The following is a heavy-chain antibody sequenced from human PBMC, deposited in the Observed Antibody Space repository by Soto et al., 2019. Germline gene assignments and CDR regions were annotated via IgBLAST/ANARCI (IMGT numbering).Heavy chain of an antibody. CDR3: ARVLCSSTSCHNYFDY. V-gene: IGHV1-69*01. CDR1: GGTFSSYA. J-gene: IGHJ4*02. Sequence: QVQLVQSGAEVKKPGSSVKVSCKASGGTFSSYAISWVRQAPGQGLEWMGGIIPIFGTANYAQKFQGRVTITADESTSTAYMELSSLRSAATAVYYCARVLCSSTSCHNYFDYWGQGTLVTVSS. D-gene: IGHD2-2*02. CDR2: IIPIFGTA.